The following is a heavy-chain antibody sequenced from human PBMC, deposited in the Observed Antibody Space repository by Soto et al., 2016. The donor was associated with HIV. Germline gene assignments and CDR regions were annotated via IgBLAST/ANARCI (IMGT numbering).Heavy chain of an antibody. D-gene: IGHD1-26*01. J-gene: IGHJ2*01. Sequence: QVQLVQSGAEVKKPGASVKVSCKASGYTFTSYDINWVRQATGQGLEWMGWMNPNSGNTGYAQKFQGRVTITRNTSISTAYMELSSLRSEDTAVYYCARGRTLGGGSYSDAGRWYFDLWGRGTLVTVSS. CDR3: ARGRTLGGGSYSDAGRWYFDL. V-gene: IGHV1-8*03. CDR1: GYTFTSYD. CDR2: MNPNSGNT.